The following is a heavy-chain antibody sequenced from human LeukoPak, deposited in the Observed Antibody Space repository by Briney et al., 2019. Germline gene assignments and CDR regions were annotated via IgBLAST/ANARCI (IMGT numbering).Heavy chain of an antibody. J-gene: IGHJ4*02. CDR3: ARGGIAVANDY. CDR1: GGSFSGYY. D-gene: IGHD6-19*01. CDR2: INHSGST. Sequence: PSETLSLTCAVYGGSFSGYYWSWIRQPPGKGLEWIGEINHSGSTNYNPSLKSRVTISVGTSKNQFSLKLSSVTAADTAVYYCARGGIAVANDYWGQGTLVTVSS. V-gene: IGHV4-34*01.